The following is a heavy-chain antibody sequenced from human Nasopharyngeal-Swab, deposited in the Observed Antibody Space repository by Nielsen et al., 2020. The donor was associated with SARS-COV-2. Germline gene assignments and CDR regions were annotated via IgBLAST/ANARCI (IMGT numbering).Heavy chain of an antibody. V-gene: IGHV4-34*01. Sequence: RGKGVEGIGEINHSGSTIYNPSLKSRVTISVDTSKNQFSLKLSSVTAADTAVYYCARGGGRTKHGMDVWGQGTTVTVSS. CDR3: ARGGGRTKHGMDV. J-gene: IGHJ6*02. D-gene: IGHD3-16*01. CDR2: INHSGST.